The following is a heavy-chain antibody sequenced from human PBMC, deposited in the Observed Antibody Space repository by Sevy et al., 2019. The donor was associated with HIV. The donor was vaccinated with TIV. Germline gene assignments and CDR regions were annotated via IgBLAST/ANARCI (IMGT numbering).Heavy chain of an antibody. Sequence: SETLSLTCTVSIDSISSYSWSWIRQPPGKGLEWIGHVYNSGTTNYNPSLKSRVTISVDTSKNQISLKLNSLTAADTAVYYCARAKYYSSGTSYYMDVWGKGTTATVSS. CDR2: VYNSGTT. V-gene: IGHV4-59*01. CDR3: ARAKYYSSGTSYYMDV. J-gene: IGHJ6*03. CDR1: IDSISSYS. D-gene: IGHD3-10*01.